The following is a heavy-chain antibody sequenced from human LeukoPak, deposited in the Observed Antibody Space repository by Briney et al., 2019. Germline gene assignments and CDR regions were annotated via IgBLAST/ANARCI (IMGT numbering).Heavy chain of an antibody. CDR1: GGSISSGSYY. V-gene: IGHV4-61*02. CDR2: IYTSGST. D-gene: IGHD6-13*01. J-gene: IGHJ4*02. CDR3: ARVTPDEQLVLIFDY. Sequence: SETLSLTCTVSGGSISSGSYYWSWIRQPAGKGLEWIGRIYTSGSTNYNPSLKSRVTISVDTSKNQFSLKLSSVTAADTAVYYCARVTPDEQLVLIFDYWGQGTLVTVSS.